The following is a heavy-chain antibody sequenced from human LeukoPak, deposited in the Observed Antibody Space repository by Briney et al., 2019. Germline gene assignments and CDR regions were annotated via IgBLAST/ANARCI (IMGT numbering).Heavy chain of an antibody. CDR3: ARGVVRGVTSYYYYGMDV. Sequence: ASVKVSCKASGYTFTRYGISWGRQAPGQGLEWMGWISAYNGNTNYAQKLQGRVTMTTDTSTSTAYMELRSLRSDDTAVYYCARGVVRGVTSYYYYGMDVWGKGTTVTVSS. D-gene: IGHD3-10*01. CDR2: ISAYNGNT. V-gene: IGHV1-18*04. J-gene: IGHJ6*04. CDR1: GYTFTRYG.